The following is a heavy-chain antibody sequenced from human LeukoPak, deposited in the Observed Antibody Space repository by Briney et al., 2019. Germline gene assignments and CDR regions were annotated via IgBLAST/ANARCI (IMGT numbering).Heavy chain of an antibody. J-gene: IGHJ4*02. CDR3: VRAAAVSGHIDY. CDR1: GGSISGSDW. D-gene: IGHD6-19*01. CDR2: IYHSGST. Sequence: SGTLSLTCVVSGGSISGSDWWSWVRQPPGEGLEWIGEIYHSGSTNYNPSLKSRVTISVDKSKNQFSLKLSSVTAADTAVYYCVRAAAVSGHIDYWGQGTLVTVSS. V-gene: IGHV4-4*02.